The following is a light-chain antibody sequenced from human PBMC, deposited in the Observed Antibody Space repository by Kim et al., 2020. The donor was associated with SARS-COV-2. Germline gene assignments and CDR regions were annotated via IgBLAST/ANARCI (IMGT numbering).Light chain of an antibody. J-gene: IGLJ3*02. V-gene: IGLV1-40*01. CDR3: QSYDSSLSGSV. CDR2: GNS. CDR1: SSNIGAGYD. Sequence: QSVLTQPPSVSGAPGQRVTISCTGSSSNIGAGYDVHWYQQLPGTAPKLLIQGNSNRPSGVPDRFSGSKSGTSASLAITGLQAEDEADYYCQSYDSSLSGSVFGGGTQLTV.